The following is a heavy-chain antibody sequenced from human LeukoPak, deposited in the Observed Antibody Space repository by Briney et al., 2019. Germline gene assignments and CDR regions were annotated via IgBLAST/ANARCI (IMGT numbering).Heavy chain of an antibody. CDR2: MNPNTGNT. D-gene: IGHD2-2*01. CDR1: GYTFTTFV. V-gene: IGHV1-8*01. CDR3: AVPVGQGYCDNTSCSSMDV. J-gene: IGHJ6*02. Sequence: ASVKVSCKTSGYTFTTFVINWVRQATGQGREWMGWMNPNTGNTGFAQTFLGRVSMTRDTSKTTAYLELSDLRSEDTAVYFCAVPVGQGYCDNTSCSSMDVWGPGTTVTVS.